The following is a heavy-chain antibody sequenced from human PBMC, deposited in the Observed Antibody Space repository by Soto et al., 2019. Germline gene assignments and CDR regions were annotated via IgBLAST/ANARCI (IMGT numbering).Heavy chain of an antibody. Sequence: PSETLSRTCTVSGGSISSSTYYWDWIRQPPGKGLEWIGSFYYTGSTYYNPSLKSRVTISVHTSKNQFSLKLSSVTAADTAVYYCARRIAVAGNFDDWGQGTLVTV. J-gene: IGHJ4*02. D-gene: IGHD6-19*01. V-gene: IGHV4-39*01. CDR3: ARRIAVAGNFDD. CDR1: GGSISSSTYY. CDR2: FYYTGST.